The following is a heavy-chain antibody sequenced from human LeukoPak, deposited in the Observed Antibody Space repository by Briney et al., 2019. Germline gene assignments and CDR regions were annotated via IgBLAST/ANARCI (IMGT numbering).Heavy chain of an antibody. Sequence: ASVKVSCKASGYTFTGYYMHWVRQAPGQGLEWMGWINPNSGGTNYAQKFQGRVTMTRDTFISTAYMELSRLRSDDTAVYYCARDSSGRQTQFDYWGQGTLVTVSS. J-gene: IGHJ4*02. CDR1: GYTFTGYY. V-gene: IGHV1-2*02. CDR2: INPNSGGT. CDR3: ARDSSGRQTQFDY. D-gene: IGHD6-19*01.